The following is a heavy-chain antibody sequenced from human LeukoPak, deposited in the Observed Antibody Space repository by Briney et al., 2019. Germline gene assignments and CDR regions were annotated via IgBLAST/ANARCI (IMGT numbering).Heavy chain of an antibody. CDR3: ARGYYDSRGLSNPFDP. V-gene: IGHV4-61*02. Sequence: SETLSLTCTVSGGSISSGSYYWSWIRQPAGKGLEWIGRIYTSGSTYYNPSLKSRVTISVDTSKNQFSLKLRAVTAADTAVYYCARGYYDSRGLSNPFDPWGQGTLVTVSS. CDR1: GGSISSGSYY. J-gene: IGHJ5*02. D-gene: IGHD3-22*01. CDR2: IYTSGST.